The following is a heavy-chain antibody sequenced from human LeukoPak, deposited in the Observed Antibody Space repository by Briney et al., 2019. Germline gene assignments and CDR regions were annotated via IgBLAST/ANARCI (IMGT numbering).Heavy chain of an antibody. V-gene: IGHV3-7*01. CDR3: ARAGTGDRSAVFDY. J-gene: IGHJ4*02. CDR1: GFTFSSYW. CDR2: IKQDGSDE. D-gene: IGHD7-27*01. Sequence: GGSLRLSCAASGFTFSSYWMSWVRQAPGKGLEWVAIIKQDGSDEYYVDSVKGRFTISRDNAKNSLYVEMNSLTAADTAVYFCARAGTGDRSAVFDYWGQEILVTVSS.